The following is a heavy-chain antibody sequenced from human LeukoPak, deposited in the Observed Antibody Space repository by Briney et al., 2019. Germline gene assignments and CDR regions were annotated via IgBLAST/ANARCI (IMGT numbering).Heavy chain of an antibody. J-gene: IGHJ3*02. CDR3: ARTYYYDSSGYWVDGFYN. D-gene: IGHD3-22*01. V-gene: IGHV4-59*01. Sequence: PSETLSLTCTVSGGSISSYYWSWIRQPPGKGLEWIGYIYYSGSTNYNPSLKSRVTISVDTSKNQFSLKLSSVTAADTAVYYCARTYYYDSSGYWVDGFYNWGPGKMVTGSS. CDR2: IYYSGST. CDR1: GGSISSYY.